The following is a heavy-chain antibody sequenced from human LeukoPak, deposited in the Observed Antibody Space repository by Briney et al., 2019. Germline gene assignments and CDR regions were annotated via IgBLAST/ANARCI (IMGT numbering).Heavy chain of an antibody. V-gene: IGHV3-73*01. Sequence: GGSLRLSCAASGFTFSGSAMHWVRQASGKGLEWVGRIRSKANSYATAYAASVKGRFTISRDDSKNTAYLQMNSLKTEDTAVYYCTRLIFGAAAGTINWFDPWGQGTLVTVSS. CDR3: TRLIFGAAAGTINWFDP. J-gene: IGHJ5*02. CDR2: IRSKANSYAT. D-gene: IGHD6-13*01. CDR1: GFTFSGSA.